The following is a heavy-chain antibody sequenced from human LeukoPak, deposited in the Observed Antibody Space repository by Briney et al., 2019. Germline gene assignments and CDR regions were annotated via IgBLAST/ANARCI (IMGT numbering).Heavy chain of an antibody. CDR2: ISSNGGST. V-gene: IGHV3-64*01. Sequence: GGSLRLSCAASGFTFSSYAMHWVRQAPGKGLEYVSAISSNGGSTYYANSVKGRFTISRDNSKNTLYLQMGSLRAEDMAVYYCARDHYDFWSCEGAFDIWGQGTMVTVSS. D-gene: IGHD3-3*01. CDR1: GFTFSSYA. CDR3: ARDHYDFWSCEGAFDI. J-gene: IGHJ3*02.